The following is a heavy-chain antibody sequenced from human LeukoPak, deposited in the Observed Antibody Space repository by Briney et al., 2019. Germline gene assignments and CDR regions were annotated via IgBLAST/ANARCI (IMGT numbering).Heavy chain of an antibody. D-gene: IGHD4-11*01. CDR3: ARVSPLDYSNRGYYFDY. J-gene: IGHJ4*02. V-gene: IGHV4-34*01. CDR1: GGSFSGYY. CDR2: INHSGST. Sequence: PSETLSLTCAVYGGSFSGYYWSWIRQPPGKGLEWIGEINHSGSTNYNPSLKSRVTISVDTSKNQFSLRLSSVTAADTAVYYCARVSPLDYSNRGYYFDYWGQGTLVTVSS.